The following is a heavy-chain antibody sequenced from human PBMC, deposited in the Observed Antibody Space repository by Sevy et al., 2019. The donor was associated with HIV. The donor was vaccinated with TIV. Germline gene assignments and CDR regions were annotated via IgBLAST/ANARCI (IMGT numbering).Heavy chain of an antibody. Sequence: ASVKVSCKASGYTFTSYGISWVRRAPGQGLEWMGWISAYNGNTNYAQKLQGRVTMTTDTSTSTAYMELRSLRSDDTAVYYCARSSGEKKYYDFWSGYDENYYYGMDVWGQGTTVTVSS. CDR2: ISAYNGNT. D-gene: IGHD3-3*01. J-gene: IGHJ6*02. CDR1: GYTFTSYG. CDR3: ARSSGEKKYYDFWSGYDENYYYGMDV. V-gene: IGHV1-18*01.